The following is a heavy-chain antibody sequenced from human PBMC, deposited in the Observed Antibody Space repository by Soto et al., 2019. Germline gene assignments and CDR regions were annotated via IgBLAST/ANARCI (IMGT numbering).Heavy chain of an antibody. J-gene: IGHJ5*02. CDR3: ARDPLPYTGYAYSWFDP. CDR1: GYSISSSCY. V-gene: IGHV4-38-2*02. Sequence: SETRSRTWAVSGYSISSSCYWCCIRQPPGKGLEWIGSIYHSGNTYYNPSLKSRVTISVDTSKNQFSLKLSSVTAADTAVFYCARDPLPYTGYAYSWFDPWGQGILVTVSS. D-gene: IGHD3-16*01. CDR2: IYHSGNT.